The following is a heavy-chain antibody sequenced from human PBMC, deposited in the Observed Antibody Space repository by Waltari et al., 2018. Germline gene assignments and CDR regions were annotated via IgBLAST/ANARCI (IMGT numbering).Heavy chain of an antibody. J-gene: IGHJ3*02. Sequence: QVQRRAEGPGLGKHWGTLSPTCAVTGYSFSSGYYWGWIRQPPGKGLEWIGSIYHSGSTYYNPSLKSRVTISVDTSKKQFSLKLSSVTAADTAVDYCARDGYGSGSYYILSTDAFDIWGQGTMVTVSS. V-gene: IGHV4-38-2*02. CDR2: IYHSGST. CDR3: ARDGYGSGSYYILSTDAFDI. CDR1: GYSFSSGYY. D-gene: IGHD3-10*01.